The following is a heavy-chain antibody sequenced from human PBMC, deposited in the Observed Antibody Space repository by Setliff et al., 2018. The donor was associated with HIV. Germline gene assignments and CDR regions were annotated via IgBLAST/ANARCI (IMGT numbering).Heavy chain of an antibody. CDR2: INPDGNEQ. V-gene: IGHV3-7*03. J-gene: IGHJ4*02. D-gene: IGHD3-22*01. Sequence: PGGSLRLSCIGSGFTFSDSWMTWVRQAPGKGLEWVANINPDGNEQFYVDSLRGRFTISRDNSKNTLYLQMNSLRAEDTAVYYCAKGTYSYDSSGPDYWGQGTLVTVSS. CDR3: AKGTYSYDSSGPDY. CDR1: GFTFSDSW.